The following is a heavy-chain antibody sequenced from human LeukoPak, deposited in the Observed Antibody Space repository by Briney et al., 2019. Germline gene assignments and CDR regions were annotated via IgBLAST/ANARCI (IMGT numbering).Heavy chain of an antibody. J-gene: IGHJ4*02. V-gene: IGHV3-23*01. CDR1: GFTFSSYA. CDR2: ISGSGGST. D-gene: IGHD2-2*01. Sequence: PGGSLRLSCAASGFTFSSYAMSWVRQAPGKGLEWVSAISGSGGSTYYADSVKGRFTISRDNSKNTLYLQMNSLRAEDKAVYYCAKDSWYCSSTRCYDWGIFDYWGQGTLVTVSS. CDR3: AKDSWYCSSTRCYDWGIFDY.